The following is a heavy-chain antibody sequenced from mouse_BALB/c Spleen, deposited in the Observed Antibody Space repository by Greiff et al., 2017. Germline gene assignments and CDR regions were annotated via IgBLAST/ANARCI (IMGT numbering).Heavy chain of an antibody. Sequence: QVQLKESGPGLVAPSQSLSITCTVSGFSLTSYGVHWVRQPPGKGLEWLGVIWAGGSTNYNSALMSRLSISKDNSKSQVFLKMNSLQTDDTAMYYCARDIGYGNYVDAMDYWGQGTSVTVSS. V-gene: IGHV2-9*02. CDR2: IWAGGST. D-gene: IGHD2-10*02. J-gene: IGHJ4*01. CDR3: ARDIGYGNYVDAMDY. CDR1: GFSLTSYG.